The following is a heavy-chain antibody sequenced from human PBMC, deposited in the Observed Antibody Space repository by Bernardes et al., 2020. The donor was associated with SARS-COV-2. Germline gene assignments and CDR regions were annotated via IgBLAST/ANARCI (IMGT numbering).Heavy chain of an antibody. D-gene: IGHD6-19*01. CDR3: ARDQWRPDYYYGLDV. Sequence: GHQRPGWSAFGFTFGDHYMDWVRQTPGKGLEWVGRSRGKGDSYTTEYAASVKGRFTISRDDSKNSVYLQMNSLKIEDTAVYYCARDQWRPDYYYGLDVWGQVTKVTVS. V-gene: IGHV3-72*01. CDR1: GFTFGDHY. CDR2: SRGKGDSYTT. J-gene: IGHJ6*02.